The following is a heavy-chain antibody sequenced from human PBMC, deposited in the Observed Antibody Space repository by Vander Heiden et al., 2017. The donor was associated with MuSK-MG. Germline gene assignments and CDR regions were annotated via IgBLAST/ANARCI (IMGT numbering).Heavy chain of an antibody. CDR1: PVSPEPDH. D-gene: IGHD6-19*01. CDR2: IKGGRKFT. J-gene: IGHJ5*02. V-gene: IGHV3-21*06. CDR3: VRGMCSGWNKWFDP. Sequence: EVDLVESVGRLVAPGVSLRLSCEPSPVSPEPDHMNWLRQSPGQGREWVSYIKGGRKFTYYAESLKGRFTNSRDNAKSALYLQMNSLRAEDTAVYSCVRGMCSGWNKWFDPWGQGTRVTVSS.